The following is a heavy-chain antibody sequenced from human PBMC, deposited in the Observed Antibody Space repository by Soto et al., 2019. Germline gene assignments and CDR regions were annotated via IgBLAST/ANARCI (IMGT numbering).Heavy chain of an antibody. J-gene: IGHJ3*02. CDR2: IYYSGSP. CDR3: ARRYGDGLDI. D-gene: IGHD1-20*01. V-gene: IGHV4-59*08. Sequence: QVQLQESGPGLVKPSETLSLTCTVSGGSISSYYWSWIRQPPGKGLEWIGYIYYSGSPNYNPSLKSRVPISVDTSKNQFSLRLSSVTAADTAVYYCARRYGDGLDIWGQGTMVTVSS. CDR1: GGSISSYY.